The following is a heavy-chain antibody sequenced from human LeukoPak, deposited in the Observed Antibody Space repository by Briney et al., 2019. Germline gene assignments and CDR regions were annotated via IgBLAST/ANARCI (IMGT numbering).Heavy chain of an antibody. CDR2: ISYDGSNK. D-gene: IGHD3-10*01. CDR1: GFTFSSYG. J-gene: IGHJ4*02. Sequence: GGSLRLSCAASGFTFSSYGMHWVRQAPGKGLEWVAVISYDGSNKYYADSVKGRFTISRDNSKNTLYLQMNSLRAEDTAVYYCAKDGDYYGSGSYHSGGFDYWGQGTLVTVSS. CDR3: AKDGDYYGSGSYHSGGFDY. V-gene: IGHV3-30*18.